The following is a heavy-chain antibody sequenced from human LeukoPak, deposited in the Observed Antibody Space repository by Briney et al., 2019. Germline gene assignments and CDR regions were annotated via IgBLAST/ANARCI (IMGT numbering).Heavy chain of an antibody. CDR2: ISSSSSYI. Sequence: TGGSLRLSCAASGFTFSSYSMNWVRQAPGKGLEWVSSISSSSSYIYYADSVKGRFTISRDNAKNSLYLQMNSLRAEDTAVYYCARGNGTVVVPAAPRTWFDPWGQGTLVTVSS. J-gene: IGHJ5*02. CDR3: ARGNGTVVVPAAPRTWFDP. D-gene: IGHD2-2*01. V-gene: IGHV3-21*01. CDR1: GFTFSSYS.